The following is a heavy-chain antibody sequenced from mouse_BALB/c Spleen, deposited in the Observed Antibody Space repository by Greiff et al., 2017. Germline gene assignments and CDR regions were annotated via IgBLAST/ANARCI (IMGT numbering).Heavy chain of an antibody. Sequence: EVKLVESGAELVKPGASVQLSCTASGFNIKDTYMHWVKQRPEQGLEWIGRIDPANGNTKYDPKFQGKATITADTSSNTAYLQLSSLTSEDTAVYYCAPTYYGNYARAMDYWGQGTSVTVSS. J-gene: IGHJ4*01. V-gene: IGHV14-3*02. D-gene: IGHD2-10*01. CDR3: APTYYGNYARAMDY. CDR1: GFNIKDTY. CDR2: IDPANGNT.